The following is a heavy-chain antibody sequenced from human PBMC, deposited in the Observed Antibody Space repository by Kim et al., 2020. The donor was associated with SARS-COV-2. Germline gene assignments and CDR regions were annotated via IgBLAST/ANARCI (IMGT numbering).Heavy chain of an antibody. CDR3: ASEDCSDSTCYY. CDR2: ISPSGYR. Sequence: GGSLRLSCAASGFAFSSFSMSWVRQAPGKGLEWVSSISPSGYRFYADSVKGRFTISRDNAQNLLYLQMNSLRAEDTAIYYCASEDCSDSTCYYWGQGALVTVSS. J-gene: IGHJ4*02. D-gene: IGHD2-15*01. V-gene: IGHV3-21*01. CDR1: GFAFSSFS.